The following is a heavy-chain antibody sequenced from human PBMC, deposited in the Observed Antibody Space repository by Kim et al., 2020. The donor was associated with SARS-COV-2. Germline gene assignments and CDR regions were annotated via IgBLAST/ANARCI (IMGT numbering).Heavy chain of an antibody. CDR3: ASQTMVRGA. Sequence: YIYYADSVKGRLTISRDNAKNSLYLQMNSRRAEDTAVYYCASQTMVRGAWGQGTLVTVSS. D-gene: IGHD3-10*01. J-gene: IGHJ5*02. V-gene: IGHV3-21*01. CDR2: YI.